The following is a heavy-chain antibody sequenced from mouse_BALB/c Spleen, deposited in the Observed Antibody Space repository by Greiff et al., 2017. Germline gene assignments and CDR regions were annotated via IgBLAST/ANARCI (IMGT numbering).Heavy chain of an antibody. D-gene: IGHD2-14*01. V-gene: IGHV8-12*01. J-gene: IGHJ4*01. CDR1: GFSLSTSGMG. CDR3: ARSPYYRYEDAMDY. CDR2: IYWDDDK. Sequence: QVTLKESGPGILQPSQTLSLTCSFSGFSLSTSGMGVSWIRQPSGKGLEWLAHIYWDDDKRSNPSLKSRLTISKDTSRNQVFLKITSVDTADTATYYCARSPYYRYEDAMDYWGQGTSVTVSS.